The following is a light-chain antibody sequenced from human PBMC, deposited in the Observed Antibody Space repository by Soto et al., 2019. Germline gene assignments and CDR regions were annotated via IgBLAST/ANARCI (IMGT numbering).Light chain of an antibody. V-gene: IGKV1-9*01. Sequence: DIPLTQSPSFLSASVGDRVTITCRASQGISSYLAWYQQKPGKAPKLLIYAASTLQSGVPSRFSGSRSGTHFPLTISSLQPEDFATYSCQQLNSYPLTFGPGTKVHIK. CDR1: QGISSY. CDR3: QQLNSYPLT. J-gene: IGKJ3*01. CDR2: AAS.